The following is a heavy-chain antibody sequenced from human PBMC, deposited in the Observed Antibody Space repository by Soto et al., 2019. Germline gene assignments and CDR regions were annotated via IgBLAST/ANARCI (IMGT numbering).Heavy chain of an antibody. J-gene: IGHJ5*02. CDR1: GGSISSSSYY. CDR3: ARNGDCTRPGCIVGWFDP. D-gene: IGHD2-8*01. V-gene: IGHV4-39*07. CDR2: IFYSGST. Sequence: PSETLSLTCTVSGGSISSSSYYWGWIRQPPGKGLEWIGSIFYSGSTYYNPSLKSRVTISVDTSKNQFSLNLSSVTAADTAMYYCARNGDCTRPGCIVGWFDPWGPGTLVTVSS.